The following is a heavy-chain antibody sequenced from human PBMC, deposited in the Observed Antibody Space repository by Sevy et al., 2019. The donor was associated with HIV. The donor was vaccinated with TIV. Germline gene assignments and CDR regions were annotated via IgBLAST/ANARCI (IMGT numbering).Heavy chain of an antibody. Sequence: GGSLRLSCAASGFTFSSYAMNWVRQAPGKGLEWVSAISGSGGSTYYADSVKGRFTISRDNSKNTLYLQMNSLRAEDTAVYYCAKSSSWLYYYGMDVWGQGTTVTVSS. CDR1: GFTFSSYA. CDR3: AKSSSWLYYYGMDV. D-gene: IGHD6-13*01. V-gene: IGHV3-23*01. J-gene: IGHJ6*02. CDR2: ISGSGGST.